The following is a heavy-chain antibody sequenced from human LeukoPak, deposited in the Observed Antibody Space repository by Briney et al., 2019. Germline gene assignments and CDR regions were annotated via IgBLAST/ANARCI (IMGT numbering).Heavy chain of an antibody. CDR3: ARSHRYFDY. Sequence: PSETLSLTCTVSGGSFSSYYWSWIPQPPGRGLGWIWRISTSGSTNYNPSLKSRITMSVDTSKNQFSLKLNSLAAPDNDDYYCARSHRYFDYWGQGTLVTVSS. CDR2: ISTSGST. V-gene: IGHV4-4*07. D-gene: IGHD1-14*01. J-gene: IGHJ4*02. CDR1: GGSFSSYY.